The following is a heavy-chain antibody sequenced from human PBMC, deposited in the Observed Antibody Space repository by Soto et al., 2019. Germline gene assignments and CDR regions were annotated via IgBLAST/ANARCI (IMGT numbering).Heavy chain of an antibody. J-gene: IGHJ5*02. D-gene: IGHD6-6*01. V-gene: IGHV4-31*03. Sequence: QVQLQESGPGLVKPSQTLSLTCTISGASMSSGGYYWTWIRQSPGKGLEWIGYIYYSGSTYYNPSLESRVALSIXTSRSQFSLTLHSVTAADTAIYYCARDRHNNFFDPWGQGTLVTVSS. CDR3: ARDRHNNFFDP. CDR1: GASMSSGGYY. CDR2: IYYSGST.